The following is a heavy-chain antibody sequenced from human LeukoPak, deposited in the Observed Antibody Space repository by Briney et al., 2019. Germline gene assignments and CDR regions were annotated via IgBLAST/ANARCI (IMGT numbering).Heavy chain of an antibody. D-gene: IGHD2-2*01. CDR1: GGSISRGDYY. CDR3: ARDCSSTSCDAYYYYGMDV. J-gene: IGHJ6*02. Sequence: SETLSLTCTVSGGSISRGDYYWSWIRQPPGKGLEWIGYIYYSGSTYYNPSLKSRVTISVDTSKNQFSLKLSSVTAADTAVYYCARDCSSTSCDAYYYYGMDVWGQGTTVTVSS. CDR2: IYYSGST. V-gene: IGHV4-30-4*01.